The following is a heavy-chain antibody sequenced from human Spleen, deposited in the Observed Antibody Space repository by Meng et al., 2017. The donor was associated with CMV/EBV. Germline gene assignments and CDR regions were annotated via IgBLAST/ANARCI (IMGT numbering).Heavy chain of an antibody. Sequence: SQTLSLTCGVSGGSISGYYWNFIRQSPGKPLEWIGHINHGGSTNSNPSLKSRITMSVDTSKNQFSLNLTSVTAADTAVYYCVRGRPPRYYFDYWGQGALVTVSS. J-gene: IGHJ4*02. CDR3: VRGRPPRYYFDY. D-gene: IGHD3-9*01. CDR2: INHGGST. V-gene: IGHV4-34*01. CDR1: GGSISGYY.